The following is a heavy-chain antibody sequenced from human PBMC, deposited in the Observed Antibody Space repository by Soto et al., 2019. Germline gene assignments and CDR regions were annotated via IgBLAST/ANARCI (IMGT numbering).Heavy chain of an antibody. CDR3: ARDQSFDRTYYYGIVV. J-gene: IGHJ6*02. Sequence: ASVKVSCKSSGYPFTHYGITWIRQAPGQGLEWMGWISPFNGNTNYGQTVQGRVTLTTETSTSTVYMELRSLRSDDTAVYYCARDQSFDRTYYYGIVVWGQGTTVTVSS. CDR2: ISPFNGNT. V-gene: IGHV1-18*01. CDR1: GYPFTHYG.